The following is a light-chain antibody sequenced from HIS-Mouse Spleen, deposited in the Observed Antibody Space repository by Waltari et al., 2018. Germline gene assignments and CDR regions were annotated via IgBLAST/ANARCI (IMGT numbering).Light chain of an antibody. CDR2: EDS. J-gene: IGLJ2*01. CDR3: YSTDSSGNHRV. V-gene: IGLV3-10*01. CDR1: ALPETL. Sequence: SYELTQPPSVSVSPGQTARTPCPRDALPETLAYWYQPKSGQAPVLVIYEDSKRTSGIPERFSGASSGTMATLTISGAQVEDEADYYCYSTDSSGNHRVFGGGTKLTVL.